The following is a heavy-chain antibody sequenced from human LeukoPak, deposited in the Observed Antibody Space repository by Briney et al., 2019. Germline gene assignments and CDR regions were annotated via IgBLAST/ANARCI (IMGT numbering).Heavy chain of an antibody. D-gene: IGHD2-8*02. J-gene: IGHJ4*02. CDR2: IFPSGGEI. CDR1: GFTFSSYG. Sequence: PGVTLRLSCVASGFTFSSYGMSWVRQAPGKGLEWVSSIFPSGGEIHYADSVRGRFTISRDNSKSTLSLQMNSLRAEGTAIYYCATYRQVLLPFESWGQGTLVTVSS. V-gene: IGHV3-23*01. CDR3: ATYRQVLLPFES.